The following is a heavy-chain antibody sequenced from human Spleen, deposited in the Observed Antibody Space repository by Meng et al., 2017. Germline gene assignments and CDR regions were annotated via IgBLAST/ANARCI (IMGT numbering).Heavy chain of an antibody. J-gene: IGHJ4*02. CDR2: ISSSGSMI. Sequence: GESLKISCAASGFTFSSYWMSWVRQAPGKGLDWVSYISSSGSMIYYADSVKGRFTISRDNSENTLYLQMNSLRAEDTAVYYCARNNYGDYYFDYWGQGTLVTVSS. D-gene: IGHD4-17*01. V-gene: IGHV3-48*01. CDR3: ARNNYGDYYFDY. CDR1: GFTFSSYW.